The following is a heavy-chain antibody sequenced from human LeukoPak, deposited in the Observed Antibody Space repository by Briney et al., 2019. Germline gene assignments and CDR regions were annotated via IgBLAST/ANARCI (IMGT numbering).Heavy chain of an antibody. CDR1: GFTVSSNY. D-gene: IGHD1-26*01. V-gene: IGHV3-53*01. CDR3: ARAPWDDGFDY. Sequence: GGSLRLSCAASGFTVSSNYMSWVRQAPGKGLEWVSVIYSGGSTYYADSVKGRFTISRDNSKNTLYLQMNSLRAEDTAVYYCARAPWDDGFDYWGQGTLVTVSS. J-gene: IGHJ4*02. CDR2: IYSGGST.